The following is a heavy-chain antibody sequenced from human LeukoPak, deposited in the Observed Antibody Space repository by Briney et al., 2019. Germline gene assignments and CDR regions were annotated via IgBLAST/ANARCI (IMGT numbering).Heavy chain of an antibody. CDR1: GFTFSSYS. CDR2: ITSSSSYI. J-gene: IGHJ3*02. V-gene: IGHV3-21*01. CDR3: ARDRDYYDSSGPGRALDAFDI. Sequence: GGSLRLSCAASGFTFSSYSMNCVRQAPGGGLEWVSSITSSSSYIYYADSVKGRFTISRDNAKISLYLQMNSLRAEDTAVYYCARDRDYYDSSGPGRALDAFDIWGQGTMVTVSS. D-gene: IGHD3-22*01.